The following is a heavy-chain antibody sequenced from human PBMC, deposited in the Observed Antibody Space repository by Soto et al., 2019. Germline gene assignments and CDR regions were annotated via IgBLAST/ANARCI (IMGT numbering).Heavy chain of an antibody. D-gene: IGHD2-2*01. CDR1: GFNFRSYA. Sequence: QVQLVESGGGVVQPGRSLTLACATSGFNFRSYAVHWVRQAPGKGLEWVAVIWYDGTTKYYGESVKGRFSSSSDNSNNTVYLRMTSLRGEDTAVYYCARDPYCSSTRCRNWFDSWGQGTLVSVST. V-gene: IGHV3-33*01. CDR2: IWYDGTTK. J-gene: IGHJ5*01. CDR3: ARDPYCSSTRCRNWFDS.